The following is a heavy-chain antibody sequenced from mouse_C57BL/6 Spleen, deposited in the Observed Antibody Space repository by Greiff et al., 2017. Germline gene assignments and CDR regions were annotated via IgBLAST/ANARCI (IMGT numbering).Heavy chain of an antibody. CDR1: GYTLTSYW. CDR2: LYPGSGST. V-gene: IGHV1-55*01. J-gene: IGHJ3*01. D-gene: IGHD2-4*01. CDR3: TRYYYDYSGFAY. Sequence: QVQLQQPGAELVKPGASVKMSCKAPGYTLTSYWTTGVKQRPGQGLAWFGDLYPGSGSTNYNEKFKSKATLTVETYSSTAYLQLSSLTSEDSSVYYCTRYYYDYSGFAYWRRGALVTVSA.